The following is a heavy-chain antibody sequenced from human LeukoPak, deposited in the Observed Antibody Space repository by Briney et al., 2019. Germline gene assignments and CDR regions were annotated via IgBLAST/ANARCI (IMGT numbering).Heavy chain of an antibody. CDR1: GFTFSSYA. V-gene: IGHV3-23*01. J-gene: IGHJ6*02. CDR2: ISGSGGST. CDR3: EKDQEHCSSTSCYTIYYYYGMDV. D-gene: IGHD2-2*02. Sequence: PGGSLRLSCAASGFTFSSYAMSWVRQAPGKGLEWVSAISGSGGSTYYADSVKGRFTISRDNSKNTLYLQMNSLRAEDTAVYYCEKDQEHCSSTSCYTIYYYYGMDVWGQGTTVTVSS.